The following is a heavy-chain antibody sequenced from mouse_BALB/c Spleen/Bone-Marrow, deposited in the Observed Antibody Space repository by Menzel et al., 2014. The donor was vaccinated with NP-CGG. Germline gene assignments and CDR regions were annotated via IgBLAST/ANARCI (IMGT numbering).Heavy chain of an antibody. CDR3: AVHYYGRSSFAY. CDR1: DFNIKDAY. Sequence: VQLKQSGAELVKPGASVKLSCTASDFNIKDAYMHWVKQRPEQGLEWIGRIDPANVNTKYDTKFQGKATITADTSSNTAYLLLSSLTSEDTAVYYCAVHYYGRSSFAYWGQGTLVTVSA. CDR2: IDPANVNT. J-gene: IGHJ3*01. D-gene: IGHD1-1*01. V-gene: IGHV14-3*02.